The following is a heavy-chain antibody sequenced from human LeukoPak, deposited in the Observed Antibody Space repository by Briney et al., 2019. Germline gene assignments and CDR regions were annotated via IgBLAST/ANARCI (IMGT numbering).Heavy chain of an antibody. D-gene: IGHD3-22*01. CDR3: ARVALYDSSGHNYFDY. CDR2: IYRSGST. Sequence: SGTLSLTCAVSGGSISSSNWWNWVRQPPGKGLEWIGEIYRSGSTNYNPSLMSRVTISVDKSKNQFSLKLSSVTAADTAVYYCARVALYDSSGHNYFDYWGQGTLVTVSS. V-gene: IGHV4-4*02. J-gene: IGHJ4*02. CDR1: GGSISSSNW.